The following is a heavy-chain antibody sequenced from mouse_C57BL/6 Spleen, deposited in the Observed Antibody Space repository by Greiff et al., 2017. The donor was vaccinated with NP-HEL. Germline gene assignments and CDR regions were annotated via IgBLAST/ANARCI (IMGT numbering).Heavy chain of an antibody. CDR3: ARETENYFDY. J-gene: IGHJ2*01. V-gene: IGHV1-19*01. CDR1: GYTFTDYY. CDR2: INPYNGGT. Sequence: EVQLVESGPVLVKPGASVKMSCKASGYTFTDYYMNWVKQSHGKSLEWIGVINPYNGGTSYNQKFKGKATLTVDKSSSTAYMELNSLTSEDSAVYYCARETENYFDYWGQGTTLTVSS.